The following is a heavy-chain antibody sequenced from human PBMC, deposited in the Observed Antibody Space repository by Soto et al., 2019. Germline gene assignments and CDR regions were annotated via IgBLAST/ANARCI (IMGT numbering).Heavy chain of an antibody. Sequence: QVQLQEPGPGLVKPSETLSLTCAVSGGSFSSYYWSWIRQPPGKGLEWIGYIYYTGITSYNPSLKTRVTMSVDTSKNQFSLKLSSVTAADTAVYYCARDRTASWFDPWGQGTLVTVSS. CDR2: IYYTGIT. V-gene: IGHV4-59*01. D-gene: IGHD2-21*02. CDR3: ARDRTASWFDP. J-gene: IGHJ5*02. CDR1: GGSFSSYY.